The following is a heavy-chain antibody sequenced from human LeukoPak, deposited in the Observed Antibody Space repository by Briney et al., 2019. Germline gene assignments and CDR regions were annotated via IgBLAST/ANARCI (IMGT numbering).Heavy chain of an antibody. J-gene: IGHJ6*02. CDR3: AKVVAGMGSSDYYYYYGMDV. Sequence: GGSLRLSCAASGFTFSSYAMSWVRQAPGKGLEWVSAISGSGGSTYYADSVKGRFTISRDSSKNTLYLQMNSLRAEDTAVYYCAKVVAGMGSSDYYYYYGMDVWGQGTTVTVSS. CDR2: ISGSGGST. CDR1: GFTFSSYA. D-gene: IGHD6-19*01. V-gene: IGHV3-23*01.